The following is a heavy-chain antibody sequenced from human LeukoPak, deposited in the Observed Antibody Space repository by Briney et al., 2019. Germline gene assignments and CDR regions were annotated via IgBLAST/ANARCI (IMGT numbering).Heavy chain of an antibody. CDR1: GFTFSSYE. CDR2: ISSSGSTM. CDR3: AREDYYGSGSLPASYGMDV. D-gene: IGHD3-10*01. Sequence: GGSLRLSCAASGFTFSSYEMNWVRQAPGKGLEWVSYISSSGSTMYYADSVKGRFTISRDNAKNSLYLQMNSLRAEDTAVYYCAREDYYGSGSLPASYGMDVWGKGTTVTVS. V-gene: IGHV3-48*03. J-gene: IGHJ6*04.